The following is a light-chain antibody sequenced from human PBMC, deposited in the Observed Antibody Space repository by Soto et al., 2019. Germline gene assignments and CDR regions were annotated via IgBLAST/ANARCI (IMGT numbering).Light chain of an antibody. V-gene: IGLV2-14*01. CDR3: SSYKSSYTWV. CDR1: SSDVGGYNY. Sequence: QSALTQPASVSGSPGQSITISCTGTSSDVGGYNYVSWYQQHPGKAPKLMICEVTNRPSGVSNRFSGSKSGNTASLTISGLQAEDEADYYCSSYKSSYTWVFGGGTKLTVL. J-gene: IGLJ3*02. CDR2: EVT.